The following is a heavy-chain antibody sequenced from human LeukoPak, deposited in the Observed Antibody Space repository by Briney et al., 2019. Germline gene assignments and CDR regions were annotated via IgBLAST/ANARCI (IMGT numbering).Heavy chain of an antibody. V-gene: IGHV3-23*01. Sequence: PGGSLRLSYAAPGFTFSSYAMSWLRQASGKGLGCVSAISGSGGSTYYADSVKGRFTISRDNSKNTLYLQMNSLRAEDTAVYYCEKDLLSGPTELYSRYYYDRNGYYGNAFDIWGQGTMVTVSS. J-gene: IGHJ3*02. D-gene: IGHD3-22*01. CDR3: EKDLLSGPTELYSRYYYDRNGYYGNAFDI. CDR2: ISGSGGST. CDR1: GFTFSSYA.